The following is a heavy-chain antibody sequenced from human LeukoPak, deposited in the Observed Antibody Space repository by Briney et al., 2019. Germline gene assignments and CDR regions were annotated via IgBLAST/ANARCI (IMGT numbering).Heavy chain of an antibody. V-gene: IGHV4-34*01. Sequence: SETLSLTCAVYGGSFSGYYWSWIRQPPGKGLEWIGEINHSGSTNYNPSLKSRVTISVDTSKNQFSLKLSSVTAADTAVYYCARGPKTWIQLWSRYYFDYWGQGTLVTVSS. CDR2: INHSGST. CDR1: GGSFSGYY. D-gene: IGHD5-18*01. J-gene: IGHJ4*02. CDR3: ARGPKTWIQLWSRYYFDY.